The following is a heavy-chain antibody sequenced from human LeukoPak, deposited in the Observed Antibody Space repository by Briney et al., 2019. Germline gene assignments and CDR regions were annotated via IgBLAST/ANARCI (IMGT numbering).Heavy chain of an antibody. CDR2: ISAYNGNR. CDR3: ARDHSHTDAFDI. Sequence: ASVKVSCKASGYTFTSYGISWVRQAPGQGLEWMGWISAYNGNRNYGQKLQGRVTLTTDTYTSTAYMELRSLRSDDTAVYYCARDHSHTDAFDIWGQGTMVTVSS. J-gene: IGHJ3*02. D-gene: IGHD5-18*01. CDR1: GYTFTSYG. V-gene: IGHV1-18*01.